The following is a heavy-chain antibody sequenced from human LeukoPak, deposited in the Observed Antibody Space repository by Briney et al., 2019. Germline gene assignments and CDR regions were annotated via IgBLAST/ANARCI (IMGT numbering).Heavy chain of an antibody. J-gene: IGHJ4*02. CDR1: GFTFSSYA. Sequence: GGSLRLSCAASGFTFSSYAMSWVRQAPGKGLEWVSAISGSDGSTYYADSVKGRFTISRDNSKNTLYLQLNSLRAEDTALYYCAKLTAVTPSDYWGQGTLVTVSS. CDR2: ISGSDGST. V-gene: IGHV3-23*01. D-gene: IGHD6-13*01. CDR3: AKLTAVTPSDY.